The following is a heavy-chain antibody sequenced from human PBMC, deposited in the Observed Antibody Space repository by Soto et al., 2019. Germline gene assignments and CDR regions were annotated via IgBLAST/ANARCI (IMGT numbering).Heavy chain of an antibody. V-gene: IGHV4-59*01. J-gene: IGHJ3*02. CDR2: IYSSGTT. CDR3: ARGRDLIASGAFDI. CDR1: GGSINTYY. D-gene: IGHD3-3*02. Sequence: SETLSLTCTVSGGSINTYYWSWIRQSPGKGLEWIGYIYSSGTTNYNPSLKSRVTISVDTSNNQFSLKLSSVTAADTAVYYCARGRDLIASGAFDIWGQGTMVTVSS.